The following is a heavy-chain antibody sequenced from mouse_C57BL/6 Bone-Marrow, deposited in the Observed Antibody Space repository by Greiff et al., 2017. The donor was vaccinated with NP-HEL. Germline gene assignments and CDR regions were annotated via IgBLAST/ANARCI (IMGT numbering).Heavy chain of an antibody. CDR2: IYPRSGNT. V-gene: IGHV1-81*01. D-gene: IGHD2-10*01. CDR3: ARKRSYYSLWYFDV. CDR1: GYTFTSYG. Sequence: VQLQQSGAELARPGASVKLSCKASGYTFTSYGISWVKQRTGQGLEWIGEIYPRSGNTYYNEKFKGKATLTADNSSSTAYMELRSLTSEDAAVYFCARKRSYYSLWYFDVWGTGTTVTVSS. J-gene: IGHJ1*03.